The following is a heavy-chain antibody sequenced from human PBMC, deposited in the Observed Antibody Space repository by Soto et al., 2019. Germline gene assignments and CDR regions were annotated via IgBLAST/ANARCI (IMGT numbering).Heavy chain of an antibody. CDR3: ARDRRNNLAFDI. J-gene: IGHJ3*02. V-gene: IGHV1-46*01. CDR1: GLAFTHYF. CDR2: INPSGGTT. Sequence: ASVKVSCKACGLAFTHYFIHWVRQAPGQGLEWMGIINPSGGTTNYAQRFRDRVTSTSDTSTSTVFMELTSLTSDDTAVYYCARDRRNNLAFDIWGQGTLVSVSS.